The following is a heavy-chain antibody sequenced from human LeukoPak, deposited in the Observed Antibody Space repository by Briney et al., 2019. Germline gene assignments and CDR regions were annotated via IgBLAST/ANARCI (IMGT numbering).Heavy chain of an antibody. Sequence: PSETLSLTCTVSGDSISGSSYYWGWIRQPPGKGLEWIGSTFYNGRTYYKPSLKSRVTISVDTSKNQFSLKLSSVTAADTAVYYCASSRTAMALYSYWGQGTLVTVSS. V-gene: IGHV4-39*07. CDR1: GDSISGSSYY. J-gene: IGHJ4*02. D-gene: IGHD5-18*01. CDR2: TFYNGRT. CDR3: ASSRTAMALYSY.